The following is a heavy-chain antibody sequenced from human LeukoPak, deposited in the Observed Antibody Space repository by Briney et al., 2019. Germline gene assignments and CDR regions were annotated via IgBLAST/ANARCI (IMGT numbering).Heavy chain of an antibody. CDR3: ARDRIAVAGIGYYYYYYMDV. CDR2: INHSGST. CDR1: GGSFSGYY. J-gene: IGHJ6*03. V-gene: IGHV4-34*01. D-gene: IGHD6-19*01. Sequence: PSETLSLTCAVYGGSFSGYYWSWLRQPPGKGLEWIGEINHSGSTNYNPSLKSRVTISVDTSKNQFSLKLSSVTAADTAVYYCARDRIAVAGIGYYYYYYMDVWGKGTTVTVSS.